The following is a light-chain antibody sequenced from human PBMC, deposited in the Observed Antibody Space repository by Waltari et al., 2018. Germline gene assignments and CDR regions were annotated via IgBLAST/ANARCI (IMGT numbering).Light chain of an antibody. J-gene: IGLJ2*01. CDR3: TSYTSSSSVI. Sequence: QSALTQPASVSGSPGQPITISCTGTSSDVGGYDSVSWYQQYPGKAPKLIISDVSKRPSVFSNRFSGSKSANTASRTISGLQADDEADYYCTSYTSSSSVIFGGGTKLSVL. V-gene: IGLV2-14*01. CDR2: DVS. CDR1: SSDVGGYDS.